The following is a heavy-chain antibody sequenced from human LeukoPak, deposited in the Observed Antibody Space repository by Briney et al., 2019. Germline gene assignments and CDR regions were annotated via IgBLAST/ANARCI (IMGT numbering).Heavy chain of an antibody. CDR1: GGSISSSGYY. J-gene: IGHJ4*02. V-gene: IGHV4-31*03. CDR3: ARGTYYSGSGSYYNLDR. Sequence: PSETLSLTCTVSGGSISSSGYYWTWIRQHPGKGLEWLGYIFYSGSTYYNPSLKGRFTISLDTSKNQLSLKLSSVTAADTAVYYCARGTYYSGSGSYYNLDRWGQGTLVTVSS. D-gene: IGHD3-10*01. CDR2: IFYSGST.